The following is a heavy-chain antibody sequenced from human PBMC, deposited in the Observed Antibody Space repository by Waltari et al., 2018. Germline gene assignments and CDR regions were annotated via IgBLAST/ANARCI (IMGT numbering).Heavy chain of an antibody. CDR3: ARGCGAARCHYYYYMDV. J-gene: IGHJ6*03. CDR1: GGSISSYY. V-gene: IGHV4-59*01. D-gene: IGHD6-6*01. Sequence: QVQLQESGPGLVKPSETLSLTCTVPGGSISSYYWSWIRQPPGKGLEWIGYIYYSGSTNYNPSLKSRVTISVDTSKNQFSLKLSSVTAADTAVYYCARGCGAARCHYYYYMDVWGKGTTVTISS. CDR2: IYYSGST.